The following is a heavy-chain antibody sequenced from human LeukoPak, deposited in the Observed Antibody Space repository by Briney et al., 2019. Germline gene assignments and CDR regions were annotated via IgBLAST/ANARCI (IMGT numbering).Heavy chain of an antibody. D-gene: IGHD3-16*01. CDR1: GFPFSAHW. V-gene: IGHV3-7*03. J-gene: IGHJ6*02. CDR2: IEKDGSDI. Sequence: PGGSLRLSCATSGFPFSAHWMSWVRQAPGKGLEWVANIEKDGSDIHYADSVKGRFTISRDNAKNSLYLQMSNLRAEDTAVYFCARGGGLDVWGQGATVTVSS. CDR3: ARGGGLDV.